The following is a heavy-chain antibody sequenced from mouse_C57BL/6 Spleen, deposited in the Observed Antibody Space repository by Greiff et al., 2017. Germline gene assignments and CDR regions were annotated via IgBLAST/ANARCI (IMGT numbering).Heavy chain of an antibody. CDR2: IDPETGGT. J-gene: IGHJ2*01. CDR3: TRPYGNYDY. CDR1: GYTFTDYE. D-gene: IGHD2-10*02. V-gene: IGHV1-15*01. Sequence: QVQLQQSGAELVRPGASVTLSCTASGYTFTDYEMHWVKQTPVHGLEWMGAIDPETGGTAYTQKFKGRAILTADKSSSTAYMELRSLTSEDSAVYDCTRPYGNYDYWGQGTTRTVSS.